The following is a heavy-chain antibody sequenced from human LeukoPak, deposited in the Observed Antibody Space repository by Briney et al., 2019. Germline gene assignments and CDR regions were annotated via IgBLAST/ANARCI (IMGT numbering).Heavy chain of an antibody. J-gene: IGHJ4*02. CDR1: GFTFSTYA. D-gene: IGHD3-22*01. CDR3: AKDFSFYYDPPYYFDY. V-gene: IGHV3-23*01. CDR2: ISGSGGST. Sequence: SGGSLRLSCAASGFTFSTYAMSWGRQAPGEGLEWVSGISGSGGSTYYADSVKGRFTISRDNSKNTLYLQMNSLRAEDTAVYYCAKDFSFYYDPPYYFDYWGQGTLVTVSS.